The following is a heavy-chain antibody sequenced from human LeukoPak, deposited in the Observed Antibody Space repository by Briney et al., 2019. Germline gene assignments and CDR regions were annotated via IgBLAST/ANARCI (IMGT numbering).Heavy chain of an antibody. Sequence: GASLRLSCAASGFSFSTYAMSWVRQAPGKGLDWVSGISGGGSNTYYADSVKGRFTISRDNSKNTLYLQMSSLRAEDTAVYYCAKDRAYSWSTRAFDMWGQGTMVTVPS. J-gene: IGHJ3*02. CDR2: ISGGGSNT. D-gene: IGHD1-26*01. CDR1: GFSFSTYA. CDR3: AKDRAYSWSTRAFDM. V-gene: IGHV3-23*01.